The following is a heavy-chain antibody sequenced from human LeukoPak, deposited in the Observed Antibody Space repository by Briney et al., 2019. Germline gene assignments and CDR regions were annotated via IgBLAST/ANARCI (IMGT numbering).Heavy chain of an antibody. CDR2: IFYSGRT. J-gene: IGHJ4*02. CDR1: GGSISRYY. CDR3: ASAYYDSTGYYYALMN. D-gene: IGHD3-22*01. V-gene: IGHV4-59*01. Sequence: PSETLSLTCTVSGGSISRYYWSWIRQPPGKGLEWIGYIFYSGRTNYNPSLKSRVTISLDTSKNQFSLKLRSVTAADTAVYYCASAYYDSTGYYYALMNWGQGTLVTVSS.